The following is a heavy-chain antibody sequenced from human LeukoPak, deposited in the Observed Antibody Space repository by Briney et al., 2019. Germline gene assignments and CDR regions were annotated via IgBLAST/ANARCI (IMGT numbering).Heavy chain of an antibody. CDR2: ICGSGGST. J-gene: IGHJ4*02. CDR1: GFTFSSYE. Sequence: GGPLGLSCAASGFTFSSYEMNWVRQAPGKGLEWFSAICGSGGSTYYADSVKGRFTISRDNSKNTLYLQVNSLRAEDTAVYYCAKDGYSGSYRAYDFDYWGQGTLVTV. V-gene: IGHV3-23*01. D-gene: IGHD1-26*01. CDR3: AKDGYSGSYRAYDFDY.